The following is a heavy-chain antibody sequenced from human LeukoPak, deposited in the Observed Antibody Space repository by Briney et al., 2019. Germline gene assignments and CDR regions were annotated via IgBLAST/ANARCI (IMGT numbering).Heavy chain of an antibody. CDR2: MDTSGHT. J-gene: IGHJ5*02. D-gene: IGHD2-15*01. CDR3: ARHWSHSVAQFGRSYWFDP. Sequence: SETVSLTCIVSGGSISGYYWSWIRQPAGKGLEWIGHMDTSGHTNYNSSLMSRVTMSVDTSKNQFSLRLTSVTAADTAVYYCARHWSHSVAQFGRSYWFDPWGQGTLVAVSS. CDR1: GGSISGYY. V-gene: IGHV4-4*07.